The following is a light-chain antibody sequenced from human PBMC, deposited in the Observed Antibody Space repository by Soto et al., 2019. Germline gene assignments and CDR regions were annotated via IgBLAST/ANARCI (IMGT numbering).Light chain of an antibody. CDR1: QSIGSE. CDR2: DAS. CDR3: QQRYSWPIT. Sequence: EIVLTQSPATLSLSAGEGATLSCRASQSIGSELAWYQQKPGQAPSLVIADASNRATGIPARFSGSGSATVFTLTIRTVEPGDVGIYYCQQRYSWPITFGQGTRLEIK. J-gene: IGKJ5*01. V-gene: IGKV3-11*01.